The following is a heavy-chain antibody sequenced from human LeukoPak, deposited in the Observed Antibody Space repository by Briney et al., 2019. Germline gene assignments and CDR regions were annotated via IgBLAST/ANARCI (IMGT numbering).Heavy chain of an antibody. CDR2: IRYDGDNK. V-gene: IGHV3-30*02. Sequence: GGSLRLSCAASGFTFSNYGMHWVRQAPGKGLEWVTFIRYDGDNKYYAHSLKGRFTISRDNSKNTLYLQMNSLKTEDTAVYYCTRVSSSTESADAFDIWGQGTMVTVSS. D-gene: IGHD6-13*01. CDR1: GFTFSNYG. CDR3: TRVSSSTESADAFDI. J-gene: IGHJ3*02.